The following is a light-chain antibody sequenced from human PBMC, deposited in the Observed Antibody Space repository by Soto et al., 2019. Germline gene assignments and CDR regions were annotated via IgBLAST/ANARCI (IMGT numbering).Light chain of an antibody. V-gene: IGLV2-14*01. CDR2: EVS. Sequence: QSALTQPASVSGSPGQSITISCTGTSSDVGAYNYVSWYQQYPGRAPKVIIFEVSNRPSGISDRFSGFKSANTAYLTISGVQPEDEADYHCSSYTTIKTVVFGGGTKVTVL. J-gene: IGLJ2*01. CDR1: SSDVGAYNY. CDR3: SSYTTIKTVV.